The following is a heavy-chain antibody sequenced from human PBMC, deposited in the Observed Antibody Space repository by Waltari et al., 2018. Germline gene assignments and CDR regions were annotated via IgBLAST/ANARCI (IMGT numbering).Heavy chain of an antibody. CDR1: GYPFTGYA. CDR2: INPKNGDT. CDR3: LRDSSGSHFDY. Sequence: LVQSGAEVKTPGASVKVSCKASGYPFTGYAILWVRQAPGQGLEWMGRINPKNGDTHYAQKFQGRVAMTTDTSTNTAFMELHSLRSDDTAVYYCLRDSSGSHFDYWGQGTLVTVSS. V-gene: IGHV1-2*06. J-gene: IGHJ4*02. D-gene: IGHD3-22*01.